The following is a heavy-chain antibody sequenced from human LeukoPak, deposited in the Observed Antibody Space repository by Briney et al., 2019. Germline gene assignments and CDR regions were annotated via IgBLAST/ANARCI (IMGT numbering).Heavy chain of an antibody. CDR3: ARGYKWRKRDNWFDP. CDR2: IYPGDSDT. Sequence: GESLKISCKGSGYSFTSYWIGWVRQMPGKGLEWMGIIYPGDSDTRYSPSFQGQVTISADKSISTAYLQWSSLKASDTAMYYCARGYKWRKRDNWFDPWGQGTLVTVSS. J-gene: IGHJ5*02. D-gene: IGHD1-1*01. CDR1: GYSFTSYW. V-gene: IGHV5-51*01.